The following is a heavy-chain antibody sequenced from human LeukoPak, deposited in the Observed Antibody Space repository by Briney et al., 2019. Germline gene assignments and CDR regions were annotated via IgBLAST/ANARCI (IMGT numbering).Heavy chain of an antibody. CDR1: GGSISSSSYH. CDR2: IYYSGST. D-gene: IGHD2-2*01. CDR3: ARLGVPAAGFDY. J-gene: IGHJ4*02. V-gene: IGHV4-39*01. Sequence: SETLSLTCTVSGGSISSSSYHWGWIRQPPGKGLEWIGSIYYSGSTYYNPSLKSRVTISVDTSKNQFSLKLSSVTAADTAVYYCARLGVPAAGFDYWGQGTLVTVSS.